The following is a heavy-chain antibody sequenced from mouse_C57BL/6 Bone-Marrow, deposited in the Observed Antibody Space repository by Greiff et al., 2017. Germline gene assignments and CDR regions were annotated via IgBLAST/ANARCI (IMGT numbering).Heavy chain of an antibody. V-gene: IGHV7-3*01. Sequence: EVHLVESGGGLVQPGGSLSLSCAASGFTFTDYYMSWVRQPPGKALEWLGFIRNKANGYTTEYSASVKGRFTISRDNSQSILYLQMNALRAEDSATYYCARSMIKAYFDVWGTGTTVTVSS. J-gene: IGHJ1*03. CDR1: GFTFTDYY. CDR3: ARSMIKAYFDV. CDR2: IRNKANGYTT. D-gene: IGHD2-4*01.